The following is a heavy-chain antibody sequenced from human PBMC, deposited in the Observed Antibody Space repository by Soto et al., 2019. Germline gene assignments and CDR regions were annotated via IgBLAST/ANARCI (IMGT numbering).Heavy chain of an antibody. CDR2: ISYDGTNK. V-gene: IGHV3-30*18. CDR1: GFIFGSYG. D-gene: IGHD4-17*01. J-gene: IGHJ4*02. Sequence: QVQLVESGGGVVQPGRSLRLSCVGSGFIFGSYGMHWVRQAPGKGLEWVAVISYDGTNKYYPDSVKGRFTISRDNFKNTLWLQMKSLRAEDMGVYYCAQVPRYTVPPPDDYWGQGTLVTVSS. CDR3: AQVPRYTVPPPDDY.